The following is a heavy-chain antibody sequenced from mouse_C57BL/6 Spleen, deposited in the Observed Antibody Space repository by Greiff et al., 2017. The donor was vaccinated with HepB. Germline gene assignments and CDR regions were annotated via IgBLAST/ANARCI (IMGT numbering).Heavy chain of an antibody. CDR2: IYPGSGNT. V-gene: IGHV1-76*01. CDR1: GYTFTDYY. Sequence: VKLQESGAELVRPGASVKLSCKASGYTFTDYYINWVKQRPGQGLEWIARIYPGSGNTYYNEKFKGKATLTAEKSSSTAYMQLSSLTSEDSAVYFSARRNYYFDVWGTGTTVTVSS. CDR3: ARRNYYFDV. D-gene: IGHD2-1*01. J-gene: IGHJ1*03.